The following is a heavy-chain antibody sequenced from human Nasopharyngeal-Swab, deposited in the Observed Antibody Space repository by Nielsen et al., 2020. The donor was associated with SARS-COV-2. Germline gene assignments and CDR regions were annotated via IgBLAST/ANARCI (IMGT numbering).Heavy chain of an antibody. CDR1: GFTFGGYA. D-gene: IGHD3-10*01. CDR3: ARDLYKVVRGVIGY. V-gene: IGHV3-69-1*01. J-gene: IGHJ4*02. Sequence: GGSLRLSCAASGFTFGGYALTWVRQAPGKGLEWLSSISTGGTTYYADSVKGRFTISRDNAKNSLYLQMNSLRAEDTAVYYCARDLYKVVRGVIGYWGQGTLVTVSS. CDR2: ISTGGTT.